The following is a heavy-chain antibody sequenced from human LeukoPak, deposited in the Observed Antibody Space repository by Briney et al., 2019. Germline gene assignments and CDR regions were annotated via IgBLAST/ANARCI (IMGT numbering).Heavy chain of an antibody. CDR1: GGTFSTSA. Sequence: SVKVSCKTAGGTFSTSAISWVRQAAGQRLEWMGGIIPMVGTADYAQKFQGRVTITADESTTTAYMDLSSLRSEDTAVYYCARGSGDYVWGSYRPIHLDSWGQGTLVTVSS. D-gene: IGHD3-16*02. J-gene: IGHJ4*02. CDR3: ARGSGDYVWGSYRPIHLDS. CDR2: IIPMVGTA. V-gene: IGHV1-69*13.